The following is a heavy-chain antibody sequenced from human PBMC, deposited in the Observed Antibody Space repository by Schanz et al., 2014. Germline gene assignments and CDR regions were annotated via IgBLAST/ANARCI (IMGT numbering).Heavy chain of an antibody. Sequence: QVHLQESGPGLVKPSETLSLTCTVSGGSISSYYWKWIRQPPGKGLEWIGYVYSSGSTKYNPSLKSRVSISIDTSRTQIYLMLRSVTAADTAVYYCGALGSDWGQGTLVTVS. D-gene: IGHD6-25*01. CDR3: GALGSD. CDR2: VYSSGST. CDR1: GGSISSYY. J-gene: IGHJ4*02. V-gene: IGHV4-4*09.